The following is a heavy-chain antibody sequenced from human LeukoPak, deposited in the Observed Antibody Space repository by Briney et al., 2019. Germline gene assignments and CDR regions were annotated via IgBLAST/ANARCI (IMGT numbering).Heavy chain of an antibody. J-gene: IGHJ4*02. V-gene: IGHV1-2*02. Sequence: ASVKVSCTASGYTFTVYYMHWVRQAPGQGLEWMGWINPNSGGTNYAQKFQGRVTMTRDTSISTLYLELSRLTSDDTAVYFCARGTMHLDYWGQGTLVTVSS. CDR2: INPNSGGT. CDR1: GYTFTVYY. D-gene: IGHD5-24*01. CDR3: ARGTMHLDY.